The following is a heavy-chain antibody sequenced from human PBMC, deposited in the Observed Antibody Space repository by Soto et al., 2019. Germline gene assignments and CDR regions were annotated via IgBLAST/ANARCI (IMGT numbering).Heavy chain of an antibody. Sequence: GGSLSLSCAASGFTFSSYSMNWVRQAPGKGLEWVSSISSSSSYIYYADSVKGRFTISRDNAKNSLYLQMNSLRAEDTAVYYCARDPSAYYYDSSGYSGGMDVWGQGTTVTVSS. V-gene: IGHV3-21*01. D-gene: IGHD3-22*01. CDR2: ISSSSSYI. J-gene: IGHJ6*02. CDR3: ARDPSAYYYDSSGYSGGMDV. CDR1: GFTFSSYS.